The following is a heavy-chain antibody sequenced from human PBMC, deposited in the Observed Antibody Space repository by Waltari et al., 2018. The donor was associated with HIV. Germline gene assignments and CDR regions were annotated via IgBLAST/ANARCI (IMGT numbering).Heavy chain of an antibody. CDR1: GYTFTGYY. V-gene: IGHV1-2*02. D-gene: IGHD6-6*01. CDR3: ATALYSSSSAGSIDY. J-gene: IGHJ4*02. Sequence: QVQLVQSGAEVKKPGASVKVSCKASGYTFTGYYMHWVRQAPGQVLEWMGWISPNSGATNMARKFQARVTVTRDTSISTAYMELRRLRSDDTAVYYCATALYSSSSAGSIDYWGQGSLVTVSS. CDR2: ISPNSGAT.